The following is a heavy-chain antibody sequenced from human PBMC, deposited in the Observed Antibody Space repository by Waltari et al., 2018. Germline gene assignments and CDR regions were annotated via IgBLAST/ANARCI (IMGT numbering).Heavy chain of an antibody. CDR2: IKQDGNEK. CDR3: ARDPGVYGGNPPAYYFDY. D-gene: IGHD4-17*01. CDR1: GFTFSSYW. J-gene: IGHJ4*02. Sequence: EVPLVESGGGLVQPGGSLRLSCAASGFTFSSYWMSWVRQAPGKGLEWVANIKQDGNEKYYVDSVKGRFTISRDNAKNSLYLQMNSLRAEDTAVYYCARDPGVYGGNPPAYYFDYWGQGTLVTVSS. V-gene: IGHV3-7*01.